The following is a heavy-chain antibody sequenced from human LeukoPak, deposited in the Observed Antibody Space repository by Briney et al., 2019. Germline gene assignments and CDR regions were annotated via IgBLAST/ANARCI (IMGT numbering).Heavy chain of an antibody. V-gene: IGHV3-7*01. CDR1: GFTFSSYW. CDR3: ARDFPHIVVVTAIYYFDY. J-gene: IGHJ4*02. Sequence: PGGSLRLSCAASGFTFSSYWMSWARQAPGKGLEWVANIKQDGSEKYYVDSVKGRFTISRDNAKNSLYLQMNSLRAEDTAVYYCARDFPHIVVVTAIYYFDYWGQGTLVTVSS. D-gene: IGHD2-21*02. CDR2: IKQDGSEK.